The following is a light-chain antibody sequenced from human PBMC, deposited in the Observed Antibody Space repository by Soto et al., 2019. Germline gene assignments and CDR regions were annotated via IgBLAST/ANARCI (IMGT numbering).Light chain of an antibody. V-gene: IGKV3-20*01. CDR1: QSVSNNY. Sequence: EIVLTQSPGTLSLSPGERATLSCRASQSVSNNYLARYQQKPGQAPGLLIYGASKRATGTPDRFIGSGSGTDFTLTISRLEPEDFAVYYCQYYDKLAKAITFGQGTRLEIK. J-gene: IGKJ5*01. CDR3: QYYDKLAKAIT. CDR2: GAS.